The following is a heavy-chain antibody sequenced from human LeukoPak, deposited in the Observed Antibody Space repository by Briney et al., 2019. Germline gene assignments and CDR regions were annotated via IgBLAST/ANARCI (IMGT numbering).Heavy chain of an antibody. CDR1: GGTFSSYA. D-gene: IGHD2-15*01. J-gene: IGHJ3*02. CDR3: ARGGGAAPDAFAI. CDR2: IIPIFGTA. V-gene: IGHV1-69*05. Sequence: SVKVSCKSSGGTFSSYAISWVRHAPGQGLEWMGRIIPIFGTANYAQKFQGRVTITTDESTSTAYMELSSLRSENTAVYYCARGGGAAPDAFAIWGQGTMVTVSS.